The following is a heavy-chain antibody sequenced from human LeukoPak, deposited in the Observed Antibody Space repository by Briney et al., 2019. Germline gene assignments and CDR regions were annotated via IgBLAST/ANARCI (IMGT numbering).Heavy chain of an antibody. Sequence: GGSLRLSCAASEFTFSSYTMHWVRQAPGKGLEWVAVISYDGSDKYYADSVKGRFTISRDNSKNTLYLQITTLRAEDATMYYCARAPSGYYPYFDYWGQGTLVTVSS. V-gene: IGHV3-30*04. J-gene: IGHJ4*02. CDR1: EFTFSSYT. D-gene: IGHD3-3*01. CDR3: ARAPSGYYPYFDY. CDR2: ISYDGSDK.